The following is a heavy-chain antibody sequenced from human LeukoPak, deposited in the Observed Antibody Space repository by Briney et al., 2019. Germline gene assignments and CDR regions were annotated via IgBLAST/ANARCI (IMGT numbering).Heavy chain of an antibody. J-gene: IGHJ5*02. Sequence: ASVKVSCKASGYTFTGYYMHWVRQAPGQGLEWMGWINPNSGGTNYTQKLQGRVTMTTDTSTSTAYMELRSLRSDDTAVYYCARGHITMVRGVIPLSQAFDPWGQGTLVTVSS. CDR3: ARGHITMVRGVIPLSQAFDP. D-gene: IGHD3-10*01. V-gene: IGHV1-2*02. CDR1: GYTFTGYY. CDR2: INPNSGGT.